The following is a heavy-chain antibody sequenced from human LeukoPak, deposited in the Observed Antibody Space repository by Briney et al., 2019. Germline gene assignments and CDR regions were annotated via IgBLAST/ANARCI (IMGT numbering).Heavy chain of an antibody. Sequence: PGGSLRLSCAASGFTFSSYGMHWVRQAPGKGLEWVAFIRYDGSNKYYADSVKGRFTISRDNSKNTLYLQMNSLRAEDTAVYYCAKDQDVLRFLEWLSPFDYWGQGTLVTVSS. J-gene: IGHJ4*02. CDR2: IRYDGSNK. CDR3: AKDQDVLRFLEWLSPFDY. V-gene: IGHV3-30*02. CDR1: GFTFSSYG. D-gene: IGHD3-3*01.